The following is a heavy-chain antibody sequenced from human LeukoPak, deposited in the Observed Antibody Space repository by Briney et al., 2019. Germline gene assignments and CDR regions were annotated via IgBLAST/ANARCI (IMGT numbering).Heavy chain of an antibody. J-gene: IGHJ6*03. CDR2: IYSGGTT. CDR3: ARRLSASYFYMDV. Sequence: GGSLRLSCAASGFTVSSNYMSWVRQAPGKGLEWLSVIYSGGTTYHADSVKGRFTTSRDSSKNTLYLQMNSLRAEDTAVYYCARRLSASYFYMDVWGKGTTVTVSS. V-gene: IGHV3-53*01. CDR1: GFTVSSNY. D-gene: IGHD2-2*01.